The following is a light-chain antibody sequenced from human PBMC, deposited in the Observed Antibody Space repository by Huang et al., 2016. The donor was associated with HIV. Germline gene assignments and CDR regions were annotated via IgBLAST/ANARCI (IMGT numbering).Light chain of an antibody. J-gene: IGKJ2*01. CDR2: WAS. CDR3: QQYYSPPYT. CDR1: QAVLKNSNKKNY. Sequence: DIEMTQSPDSLTVSLGARAIINCKSSQAVLKNSNKKNYLAWYQPRPGQPPKVLIYWASSLESGVPDRFSGSGSGTDFNLTISSLQPEDLAVYYCQQYYSPPYTFGQGTRLEI. V-gene: IGKV4-1*01.